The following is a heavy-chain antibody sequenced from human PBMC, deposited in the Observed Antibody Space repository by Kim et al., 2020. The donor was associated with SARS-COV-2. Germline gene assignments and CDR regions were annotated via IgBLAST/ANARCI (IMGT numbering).Heavy chain of an antibody. D-gene: IGHD2-2*01. J-gene: IGHJ6*03. V-gene: IGHV1-69*04. Sequence: SVKVSCKASGGTFSSYAISWVRQAPGQGLEWMGRIIPILGIANYAQKFQGRVTITADKSTSTAYMELSSLRSEDTAVYYCARDSANPCSTSCYKPYLWYYYYYMDVWGKGTTVTVSS. CDR3: ARDSANPCSTSCYKPYLWYYYYYMDV. CDR2: IIPILGIA. CDR1: GGTFSSYA.